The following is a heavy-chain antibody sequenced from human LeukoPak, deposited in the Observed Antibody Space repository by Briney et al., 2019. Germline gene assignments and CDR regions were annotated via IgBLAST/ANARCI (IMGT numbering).Heavy chain of an antibody. J-gene: IGHJ4*02. CDR1: AFTFSSYE. CDR3: AREKGTLDY. Sequence: PGGSLRLSCAASAFTFSSYEMNWVRQAPGKGPEWVSYISSSGSTIYYADSVKGRFTISRDNAKNSLYLQMNSLRAEDTAVYYCAREKGTLDYWGQGTLVTVSS. CDR2: ISSSGSTI. V-gene: IGHV3-48*03. D-gene: IGHD3-10*01.